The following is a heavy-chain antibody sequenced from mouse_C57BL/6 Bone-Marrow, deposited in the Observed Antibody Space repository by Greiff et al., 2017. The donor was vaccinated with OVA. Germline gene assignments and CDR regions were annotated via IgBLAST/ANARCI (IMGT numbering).Heavy chain of an antibody. CDR2: SRNKANDYTT. J-gene: IGHJ4*01. Sequence: EVKLVESGGGLVQSGRSLRLSCATSGFTFSDFYMEWVRQAPGKGLEWIAASRNKANDYTTEYSASVKGRFIVSRDTSQSILYLQMNALRAEDTAIYYCARDAGGIHAMDYWGQGTSVTVSS. CDR3: ARDAGGIHAMDY. CDR1: GFTFSDFY. V-gene: IGHV7-1*01.